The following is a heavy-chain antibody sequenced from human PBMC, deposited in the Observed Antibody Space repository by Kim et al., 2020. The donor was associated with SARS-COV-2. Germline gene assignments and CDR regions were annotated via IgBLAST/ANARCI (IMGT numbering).Heavy chain of an antibody. CDR1: GFTFKKYG. Sequence: GGSLRLSCAASGFTFKKYGMNWVRQAPGKGLEWVSTVTAGGDGTYCADSVKGRFTISRDNSKSALYLQMKSLRVEDTAMYYCASHRTTLSYASFDYWGQGTLVTVSS. CDR3: ASHRTTLSYASFDY. D-gene: IGHD1-1*01. V-gene: IGHV3-23*01. CDR2: VTAGGDGT. J-gene: IGHJ4*02.